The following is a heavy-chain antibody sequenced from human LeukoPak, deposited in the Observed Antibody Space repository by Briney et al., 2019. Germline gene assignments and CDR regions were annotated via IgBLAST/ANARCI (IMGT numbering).Heavy chain of an antibody. CDR3: AKGIYSSGWSYFDY. J-gene: IGHJ4*01. D-gene: IGHD6-19*01. CDR1: GFTFSSNY. V-gene: IGHV3-53*01. CDR2: MYGAGST. Sequence: GGSLRLSCAASGFTFSSNYMTWVRQAPGKGLEWVSLMYGAGSTHYADSVKGRFTISRDNSKNTLYLQMNTLRAEDSALYYCAKGIYSSGWSYFDYWGHGTLVTVSS.